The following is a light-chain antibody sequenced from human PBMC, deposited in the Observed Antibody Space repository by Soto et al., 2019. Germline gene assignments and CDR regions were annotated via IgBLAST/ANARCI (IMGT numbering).Light chain of an antibody. Sequence: EVVLTQSPSTLSLSPGERATLSCRASQSVSGYLAWYQQKPGQAPRLLIYDASNRATGIPARFSGSGSGTAFTLPISSLQPEDFAVYYCQQRSTCPPLTFGGGTKVEIK. CDR1: QSVSGY. V-gene: IGKV3-11*01. J-gene: IGKJ4*01. CDR3: QQRSTCPPLT. CDR2: DAS.